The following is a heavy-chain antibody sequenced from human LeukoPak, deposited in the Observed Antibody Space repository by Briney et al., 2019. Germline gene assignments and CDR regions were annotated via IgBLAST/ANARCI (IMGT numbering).Heavy chain of an antibody. Sequence: PSETLSLTCTVSGGSISSSSYYWGWIRQPPGKGLEWIGSIYYSGSTYYNPSLKSRVTISVDTSKNQFSLKLSSVTAADTAVYYCARHRGPYTYCSSTSCYGPLDYWGQGTLVTVSS. CDR2: IYYSGST. CDR1: GGSISSSSYY. CDR3: ARHRGPYTYCSSTSCYGPLDY. D-gene: IGHD2-2*01. J-gene: IGHJ4*02. V-gene: IGHV4-39*01.